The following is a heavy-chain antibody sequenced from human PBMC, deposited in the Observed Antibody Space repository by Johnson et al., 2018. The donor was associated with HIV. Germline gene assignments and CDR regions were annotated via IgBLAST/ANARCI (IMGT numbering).Heavy chain of an antibody. V-gene: IGHV3-30-3*01. CDR3: AKEYRQQGVGAFDL. Sequence: QVQLVESGGGVVQPGRSLRLSCAASAFTSSSYSMHWVRQAPGKGLEWVAVISYDGSNKYYADSVKGRFTISRDDSKHTLYLQMNSLRTDDTAVYYCAKEYRQQGVGAFDLWGQGTMVTVSS. CDR1: AFTSSSYS. D-gene: IGHD3-10*01. J-gene: IGHJ3*01. CDR2: ISYDGSNK.